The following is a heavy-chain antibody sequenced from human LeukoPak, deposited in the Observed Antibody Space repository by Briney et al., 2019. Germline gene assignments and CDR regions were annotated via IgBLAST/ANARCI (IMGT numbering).Heavy chain of an antibody. Sequence: ASVKVSCKASGYTFTSYGISWVRQAPGQGLEWVGVINPSGGSRNYAQKFQGRVTMTRDTSTSTVYMEVSSLRSEDTAVYYCARDNSPYCSRTSCYDYYYGMDVWGQGTTVTVSS. CDR1: GYTFTSYG. V-gene: IGHV1-46*01. CDR2: INPSGGSR. CDR3: ARDNSPYCSRTSCYDYYYGMDV. D-gene: IGHD2-2*01. J-gene: IGHJ6*02.